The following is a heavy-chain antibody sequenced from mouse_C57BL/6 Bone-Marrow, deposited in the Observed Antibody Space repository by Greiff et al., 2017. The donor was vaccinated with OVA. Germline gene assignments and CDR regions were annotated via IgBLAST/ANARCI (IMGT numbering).Heavy chain of an antibody. J-gene: IGHJ3*01. Sequence: EVKVEESGPGLLKPSQSLSLTCSVTGYSITSGYYWNWIRQFPGNKLEWMGYISYDGSNNYNPSLKNRISITRDTSKNQFFLKLNSVTTEDTATYYCARENGSSYLWFAYWGQGTLVTVSA. CDR1: GYSITSGYY. CDR3: ARENGSSYLWFAY. V-gene: IGHV3-6*01. CDR2: ISYDGSN. D-gene: IGHD1-1*01.